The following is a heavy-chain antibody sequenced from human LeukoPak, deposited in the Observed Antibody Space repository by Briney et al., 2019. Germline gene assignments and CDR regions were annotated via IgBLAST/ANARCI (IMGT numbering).Heavy chain of an antibody. V-gene: IGHV1-2*04. Sequence: ASVKVSCKASGYTFTGYYMHWVRQAPGQGLEWMGWINPNSGGTNYAQKFQGWVTMTRDTSISTAYMELSRLRSDDTAVYYCAGGDIDWLRSPGTLYYVDSWGQGILVTVSS. CDR2: INPNSGGT. CDR1: GYTFTGYY. D-gene: IGHD5-12*01. CDR3: AGGDIDWLRSPGTLYYVDS. J-gene: IGHJ4*02.